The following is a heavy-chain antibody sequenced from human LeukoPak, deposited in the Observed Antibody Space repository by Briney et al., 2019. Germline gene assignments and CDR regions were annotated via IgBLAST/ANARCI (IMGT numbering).Heavy chain of an antibody. V-gene: IGHV1-2*06. CDR1: GYTFTGYY. CDR3: ARPIRGLSAFDI. J-gene: IGHJ3*02. D-gene: IGHD3-10*01. Sequence: ASVKVSCKASGYTFTGYYMHWVRQAPGQGLEWMGRINPNSGGTNYAQKFQGRVTMTRDTSISTAYMELSRLRSDDTAVYYCARPIRGLSAFDIWGQGTMVTVSP. CDR2: INPNSGGT.